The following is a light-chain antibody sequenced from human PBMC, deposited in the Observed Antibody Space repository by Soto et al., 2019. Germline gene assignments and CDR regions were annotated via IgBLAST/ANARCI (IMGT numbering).Light chain of an antibody. CDR2: DAS. V-gene: IGKV3-15*01. J-gene: IGKJ1*01. CDR1: QSVGTH. CDR3: QQYNNWPWT. Sequence: EIVLTQSPATLSLSPGERATLSCRASQSVGTHLAWYPEKPGQGPRLLIYDASTRDTGIPARFSGGGAGTECTLPISSLQSEDSEVYYCQQYNNWPWTFGQGTKVDIK.